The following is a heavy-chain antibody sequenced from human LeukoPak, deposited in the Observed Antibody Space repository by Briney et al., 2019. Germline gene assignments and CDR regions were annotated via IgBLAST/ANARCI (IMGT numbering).Heavy chain of an antibody. J-gene: IGHJ5*02. D-gene: IGHD3-9*01. CDR3: ARVGFILTGYYRNWFDP. V-gene: IGHV1-2*02. Sequence: ASVKVSCKASGYTFNGYYMHWVRQAPGQGLEWMGWINPNSGGTNYAQKFQGRVTMTRDTSISTAYMELSRRRSDDTAVYYCARVGFILTGYYRNWFDPWGQGTLVTVSS. CDR1: GYTFNGYY. CDR2: INPNSGGT.